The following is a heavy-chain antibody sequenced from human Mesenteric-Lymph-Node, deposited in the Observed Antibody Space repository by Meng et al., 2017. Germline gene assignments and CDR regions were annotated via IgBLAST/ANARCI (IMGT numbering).Heavy chain of an antibody. CDR3: ATQESRDGHNPY. CDR1: GGSFSGYY. V-gene: IGHV4-34*01. Sequence: QVQLQQWGAGLLKPSETLSLTCAVYGGSFSGYYWSWIRQPPGKGLEWIGEMYHSGTTNYNPSLKSRVTISMGKSNNQLSLKLNSVTAADTAVYYCATQESRDGHNPYWGQGTLVTVSS. CDR2: MYHSGTT. J-gene: IGHJ4*02. D-gene: IGHD5-24*01.